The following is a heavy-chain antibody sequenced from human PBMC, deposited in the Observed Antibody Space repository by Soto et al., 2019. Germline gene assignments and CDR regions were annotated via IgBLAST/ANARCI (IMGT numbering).Heavy chain of an antibody. CDR3: AKGGYCGGDCDILDTYYYYYGMDV. D-gene: IGHD2-21*02. V-gene: IGHV3-30*18. CDR1: GFTFSSYG. CDR2: ISYDGSNK. Sequence: QVQLVESGGGVVQPGRSLRLSCAASGFTFSSYGMHWVRQAPGKGLEWVAVISYDGSNKYYADSVKGRFTISRDNSKNTLXXQXNXXRAEDTAVYYCAKGGYCGGDCDILDTYYYYYGMDVWGQGTTVTVSS. J-gene: IGHJ6*02.